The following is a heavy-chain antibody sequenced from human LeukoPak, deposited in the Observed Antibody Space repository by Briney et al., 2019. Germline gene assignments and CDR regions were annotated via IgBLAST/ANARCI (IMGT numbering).Heavy chain of an antibody. CDR3: ARIHTQAIYGVDYRLSDY. CDR2: IDWDDDK. J-gene: IGHJ4*02. V-gene: IGHV2-70*11. Sequence: SGPALVKPTQTLTLTCTFSGFSLSTSGMCVSWIRQPPGKALEWLARIDWDDDKYYSTSLKTRLTISKDTSKNQVVLTMTNMDPVDTATYYCARIHTQAIYGVDYRLSDYWGQGTLVTVSS. D-gene: IGHD4-11*01. CDR1: GFSLSTSGMC.